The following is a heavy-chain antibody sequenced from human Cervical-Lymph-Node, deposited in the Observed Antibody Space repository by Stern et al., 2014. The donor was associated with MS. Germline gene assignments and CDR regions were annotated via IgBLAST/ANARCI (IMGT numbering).Heavy chain of an antibody. V-gene: IGHV4-39*01. J-gene: IGHJ4*02. CDR3: ARQVRLGELSDLFDY. D-gene: IGHD3-16*02. CDR2: VYYSGST. Sequence: VQLVQSGPGLVKPSETLSLTCTVSGGSINSDNYYGGWVRQPPGKGLEWIGTVYYSGSTYYNPSLGGRVTIFVDTSRNQFSLRLTSVTAADTAVYYCARQVRLGELSDLFDYWGQGALVTVSS. CDR1: GGSINSDNYY.